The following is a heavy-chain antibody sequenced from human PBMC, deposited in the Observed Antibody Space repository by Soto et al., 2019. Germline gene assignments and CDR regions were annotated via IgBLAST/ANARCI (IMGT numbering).Heavy chain of an antibody. D-gene: IGHD6-13*01. CDR1: GGSISSYY. CDR3: ARTLEAAGNENWFGP. Sequence: PSETLSLTCSVSGGSISSYYWSWIRQPAGKGLEWIGRIYSSGSTKYNPSLKSRVIMSVDTSKNQFSLKLYSVTAADTAVYYCARTLEAAGNENWFGPWGQGTLVTVAS. CDR2: IYSSGST. V-gene: IGHV4-4*07. J-gene: IGHJ5*02.